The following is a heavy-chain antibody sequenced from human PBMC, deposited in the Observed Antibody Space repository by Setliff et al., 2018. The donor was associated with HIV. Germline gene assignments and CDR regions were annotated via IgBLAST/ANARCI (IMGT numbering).Heavy chain of an antibody. CDR1: GGSISRHY. D-gene: IGHD5-18*01. J-gene: IGHJ4*02. CDR2: VYYNGNT. Sequence: SETLSLTCTVSGGSISRHYWSWIRQPPGKGLEWIGYVYYNGNTNYNPSLKSRVTISEDTSKNQFSLKLSSVTAADTAVYYCASTGGYSYGFFDSWGQGALVTVSS. CDR3: ASTGGYSYGFFDS. V-gene: IGHV4-59*11.